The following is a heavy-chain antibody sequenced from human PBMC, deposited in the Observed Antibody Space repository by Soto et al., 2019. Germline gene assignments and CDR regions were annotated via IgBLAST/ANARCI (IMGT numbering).Heavy chain of an antibody. CDR1: GYTFTTYY. D-gene: IGHD2-15*01. CDR3: ARAGYCSGGTCFHGNCDY. J-gene: IGHJ4*02. V-gene: IGHV1-46*01. CDR2: INPNGGST. Sequence: QVQLVQSGAEVKRPGASVKVSCKASGYTFTTYYMHWVRQAPGQGLEWLGIINPNGGSTTYAQKFQGRVTMTRDTSTSTVYLELSSLRSEDTAVYYCARAGYCSGGTCFHGNCDYWSQGTLVTVSA.